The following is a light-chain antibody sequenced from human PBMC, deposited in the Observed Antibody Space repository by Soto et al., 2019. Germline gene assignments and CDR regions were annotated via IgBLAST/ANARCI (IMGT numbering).Light chain of an antibody. CDR3: QHSHSTPTT. J-gene: IGKJ1*01. Sequence: DIQMTQSPSTLSGSVGDRVTITCRASQTISSWLAWYQQKPGKAPKLLIYKASTLKSGVPSRFSGSGSGTEFTLTISGLQPEDSATYYCQHSHSTPTTFGRGTKVDIK. CDR2: KAS. CDR1: QTISSW. V-gene: IGKV1-5*03.